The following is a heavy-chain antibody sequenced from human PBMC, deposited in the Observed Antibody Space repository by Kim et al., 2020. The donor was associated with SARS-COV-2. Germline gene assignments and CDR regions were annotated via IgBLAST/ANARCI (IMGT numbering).Heavy chain of an antibody. CDR1: GFTFSSYA. Sequence: GGSLRLSCAASGFTFSSYAMSWVRQAPGKGLEWVSAISGSGGSTYYADSVKGRFTISRDNSKNTLYLQMNSLRAEDTAVYYCAKDRAYYDSSGFSSPRLFQHWGQGTLVTVSS. V-gene: IGHV3-23*01. CDR3: AKDRAYYDSSGFSSPRLFQH. J-gene: IGHJ1*01. D-gene: IGHD3-22*01. CDR2: ISGSGGST.